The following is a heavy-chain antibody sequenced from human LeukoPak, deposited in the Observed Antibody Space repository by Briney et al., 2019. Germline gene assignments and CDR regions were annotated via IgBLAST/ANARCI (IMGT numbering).Heavy chain of an antibody. CDR3: AKGHTDSEWLYFDS. J-gene: IGHJ4*02. Sequence: GGSLRLSCAASGFTFSSYAMSWVRQAPGKGLEWVSGIRGSGDSTYYADSVKGRFTISRDNSKNTLYLQMNSLRAEDTAVYYCAKGHTDSEWLYFDSWGQGSLVTVSS. CDR1: GFTFSSYA. CDR2: IRGSGDST. D-gene: IGHD5-12*01. V-gene: IGHV3-23*01.